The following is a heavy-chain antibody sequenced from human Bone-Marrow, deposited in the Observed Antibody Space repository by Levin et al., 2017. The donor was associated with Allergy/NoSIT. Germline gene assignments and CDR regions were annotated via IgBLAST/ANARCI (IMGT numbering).Heavy chain of an antibody. V-gene: IGHV4-59*01. CDR2: IYYSGST. D-gene: IGHD3-16*01. J-gene: IGHJ4*02. Sequence: SETLSLTCTVSGGSIRNFYWSWIRQPPGKRLEWIGYIYYSGSTNYNPSLQSRVTISVDTSKNQFSLKLTSVTAADTAVYYCARITHYDYGSRDYDPGSYFDFWGQGALVTVSS. CDR3: ARITHYDYGSRDYDPGSYFDF. CDR1: GGSIRNFY.